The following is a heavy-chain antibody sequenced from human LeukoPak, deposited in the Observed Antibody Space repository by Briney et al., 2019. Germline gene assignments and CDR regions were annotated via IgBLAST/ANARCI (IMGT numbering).Heavy chain of an antibody. D-gene: IGHD1-26*01. V-gene: IGHV3-21*01. CDR3: ARVLTVGATTDAFDI. CDR1: GFTFSSYI. CDR2: ISSSSSYI. J-gene: IGHJ3*02. Sequence: GGSLRLSCAASGFTFSSYIMNWVRQAPGKGLEWVSSISSSSSYIYYADSVKGRFTISRDNAKNSLYLQMNSLRAEDTAVYYCARVLTVGATTDAFDIWGQGTMVTVSS.